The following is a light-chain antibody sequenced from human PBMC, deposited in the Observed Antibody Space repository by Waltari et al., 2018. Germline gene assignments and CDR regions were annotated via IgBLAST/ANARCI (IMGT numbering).Light chain of an antibody. CDR3: AAWDDRLRGVV. CDR1: SSNLGSYY. CDR2: GNN. V-gene: IGLV1-47*01. Sequence: QSLLTQPPSASGTPGQRVTISCSGRSSNLGSYYFYWYQQLPGKAPKLFIDGNNQRPSGVPDRFSGSKSGTSGSLAISGLRSEDEADYYCAAWDDRLRGVVFGGGTKLTV. J-gene: IGLJ2*01.